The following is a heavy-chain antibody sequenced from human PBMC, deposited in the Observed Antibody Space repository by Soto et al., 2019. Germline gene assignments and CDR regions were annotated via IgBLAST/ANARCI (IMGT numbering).Heavy chain of an antibody. CDR2: ISAYNGNT. Sequence: ASVKVSCKASGYTFNSYGISWVRQAPGQGLEWMGWISAYNGNTKYAQKVQGRVTMTTDTSTSTAYMELRSLRSDDTAVHYCASDPALGGPFEYWGQGTLVPVSS. V-gene: IGHV1-18*01. D-gene: IGHD3-16*01. CDR3: ASDPALGGPFEY. J-gene: IGHJ4*02. CDR1: GYTFNSYG.